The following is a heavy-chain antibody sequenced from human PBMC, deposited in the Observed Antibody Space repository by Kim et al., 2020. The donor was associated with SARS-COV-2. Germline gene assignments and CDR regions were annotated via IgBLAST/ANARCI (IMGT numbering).Heavy chain of an antibody. CDR3: ARDWAVVRWLQLSYPGLDY. Sequence: GGSLRLSCAASGFTFSSYSMNWVRQAPGKGLEWVSSISSSSSYIYYADSVKGRFTISRDNAKNSLYLQMNSLRAEDTAVYYCARDWAVVRWLQLSYPGLDYWGQGTLVTVSS. D-gene: IGHD5-12*01. V-gene: IGHV3-21*01. CDR2: ISSSSSYI. CDR1: GFTFSSYS. J-gene: IGHJ4*02.